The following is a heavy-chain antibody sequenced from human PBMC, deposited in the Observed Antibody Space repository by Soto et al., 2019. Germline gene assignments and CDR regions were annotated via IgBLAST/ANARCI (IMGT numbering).Heavy chain of an antibody. CDR2: INAGNGNT. CDR1: GYTFTSYA. D-gene: IGHD4-17*01. V-gene: IGHV1-3*01. J-gene: IGHJ5*02. CDR3: ARDWHYGGKWNGFDP. Sequence: GASVKVSCKASGYTFTSYAMHWVRQAPGQRLEWMGWINAGNGNTKYSQKFQGRVTITRDTSASTAYMELSSLRSEDTAVYYCARDWHYGGKWNGFDPWGQGTLVTGSS.